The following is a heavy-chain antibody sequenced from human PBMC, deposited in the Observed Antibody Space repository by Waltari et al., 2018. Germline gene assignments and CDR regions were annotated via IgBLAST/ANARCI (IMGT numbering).Heavy chain of an antibody. V-gene: IGHV3-30*01. Sequence: QVQLVESGGGVVQPGRSLRLSCAASGFTFSRYAMHWVRQAPGKGLEWVAVISYDGSNKYYADSVKGRFTISRDNSKNTLYLQMNSLRAEDTAVYYCASRGLFSGSLDYWGQGTLVTVSS. D-gene: IGHD3-10*01. CDR1: GFTFSRYA. CDR2: ISYDGSNK. J-gene: IGHJ4*02. CDR3: ASRGLFSGSLDY.